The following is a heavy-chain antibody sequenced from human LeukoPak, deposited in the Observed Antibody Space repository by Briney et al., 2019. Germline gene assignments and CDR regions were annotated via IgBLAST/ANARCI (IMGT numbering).Heavy chain of an antibody. J-gene: IGHJ3*02. V-gene: IGHV4-4*02. CDR2: IYHSGST. Sequence: PSETLSLTCAVSGGSISSSNWWSWVRQPPGKGLEWIGEIYHSGSTNYNPSLKSRVTISVDKSKNQFSLKLSSVTAADTAVYYCARDSDERWLDAFDIWGQGTMVTVSS. CDR3: ARDSDERWLDAFDI. CDR1: GGSISSSNW. D-gene: IGHD6-19*01.